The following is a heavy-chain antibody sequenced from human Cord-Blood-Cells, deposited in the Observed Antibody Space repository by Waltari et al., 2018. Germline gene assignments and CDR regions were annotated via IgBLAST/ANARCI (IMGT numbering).Heavy chain of an antibody. D-gene: IGHD7-27*01. J-gene: IGHJ3*02. V-gene: IGHV3-33*01. CDR3: ARDPTGDNAFDI. Sequence: QVQLVESGGGVVQPGRPLSLSCAASGFPFSSFGMPGVRPAPGRGLEWVAVIWYDGSNKYYADSVKGRFTISRDNSKNTLYLQMNSLRAEDTAVYYCARDPTGDNAFDIWGQGTMVTVSS. CDR2: IWYDGSNK. CDR1: GFPFSSFG.